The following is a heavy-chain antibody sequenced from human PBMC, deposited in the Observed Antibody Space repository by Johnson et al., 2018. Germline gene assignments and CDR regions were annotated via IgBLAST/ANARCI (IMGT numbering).Heavy chain of an antibody. V-gene: IGHV1-46*01. J-gene: IGHJ6*02. CDR1: GYTFTSYY. Sequence: VQLLESGAEVTKPGASVKVSCKASGYTFTSYYMHWVRQAPGQGLEWMGIINPSGGSTGYAQTFQGRVTMTRDTSTSTVYMELSSLRSEDTAVYYCARGVVVTLYYYYGMDVWGQGTTVTVSS. CDR2: INPSGGST. CDR3: ARGVVVTLYYYYGMDV. D-gene: IGHD3-22*01.